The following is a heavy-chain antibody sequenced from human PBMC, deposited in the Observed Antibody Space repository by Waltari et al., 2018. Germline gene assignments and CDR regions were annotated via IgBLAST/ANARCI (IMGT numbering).Heavy chain of an antibody. Sequence: QVQLQQWGAGLLKPSETLSLTCAVYGGSFSGYYWSWIRQPPGKGLEWIGEINHSGSTNYNPSLKSRVTISVDTSKNQCSLKLSSVTAADTAVYYCARGYHYYGSGRPFDYWGQGTLVTVSS. CDR2: INHSGST. CDR3: ARGYHYYGSGRPFDY. CDR1: GGSFSGYY. V-gene: IGHV4-34*01. J-gene: IGHJ4*02. D-gene: IGHD3-10*01.